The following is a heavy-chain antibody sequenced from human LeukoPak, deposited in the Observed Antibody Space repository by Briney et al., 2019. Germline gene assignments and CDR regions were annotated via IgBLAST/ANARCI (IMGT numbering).Heavy chain of an antibody. D-gene: IGHD6-13*01. CDR3: ARGLPVVSRSWYPFDP. J-gene: IGHJ5*02. V-gene: IGHV1-18*01. CDR1: GYIFFNYG. Sequence: ASVKVSCKASGYIFFNYGISWVRQAPGQGLEWMGWISPNNGNTDFAQNFQDRVTMTTDTSTNTVCMELRSLRSDDTAVYYCARGLPVVSRSWYPFDPWGQGTLVTVSS. CDR2: ISPNNGNT.